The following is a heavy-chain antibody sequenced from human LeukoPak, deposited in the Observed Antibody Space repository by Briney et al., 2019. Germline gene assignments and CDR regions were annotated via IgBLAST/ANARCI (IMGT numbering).Heavy chain of an antibody. D-gene: IGHD1-26*01. Sequence: SETLSLTCTVSGGSISSHYWSWIRQPPGKGLEWIGYIYYSGSTNYNPSLKSRVTISVDTSRNQFSLKLSSVTAADTAVYYCARAYLSWELLTGDGNWFDPWGQGTLVTVSS. CDR2: IYYSGST. J-gene: IGHJ5*01. CDR3: ARAYLSWELLTGDGNWFDP. V-gene: IGHV4-59*11. CDR1: GGSISSHY.